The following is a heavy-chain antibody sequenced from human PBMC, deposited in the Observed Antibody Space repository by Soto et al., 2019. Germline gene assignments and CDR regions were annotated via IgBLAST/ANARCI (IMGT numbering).Heavy chain of an antibody. Sequence: PGGSLRLSCAASGFTFSSYGMHWVRQAPGKGLEWVAVISYDGSNKYYADSVKGRFTISRDNSKNTLYLQMNSLRAEDTAVYYCAKDRNLWSYDPYYFDYWGQGTLVTVSS. J-gene: IGHJ4*02. V-gene: IGHV3-30*18. CDR3: AKDRNLWSYDPYYFDY. D-gene: IGHD1-26*01. CDR1: GFTFSSYG. CDR2: ISYDGSNK.